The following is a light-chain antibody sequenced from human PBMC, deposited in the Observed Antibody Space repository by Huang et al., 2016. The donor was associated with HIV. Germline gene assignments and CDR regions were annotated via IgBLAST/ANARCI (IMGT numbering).Light chain of an antibody. V-gene: IGKV2-30*02. Sequence: DVVMTQSPLSLPVTLGQSASVSCRSSESLVHSDGNTYLSWFQQRPGQSPRRLIYKVSNRDPGVPDRFSGSGSGTDFTLKINRVEAEDVGVYYCMQGTHWPWSFGQGTKVEIK. CDR2: KVS. J-gene: IGKJ1*01. CDR1: ESLVHSDGNTY. CDR3: MQGTHWPWS.